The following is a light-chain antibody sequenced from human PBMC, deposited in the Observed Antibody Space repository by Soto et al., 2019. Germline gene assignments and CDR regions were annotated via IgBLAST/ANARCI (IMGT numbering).Light chain of an antibody. CDR2: TND. CDR1: SSNIGSAT. J-gene: IGLJ1*01. V-gene: IGLV1-44*01. Sequence: QSVLTQPPSASGTPAQRVTISCSGSSSNIGSATVSWFQLLPGTAPKLLISTNDQRPSGVPDRFSGSKSGTSASLAISGLQSEDDADYYCAAWDDSLNGFVFGTGTKVTVL. CDR3: AAWDDSLNGFV.